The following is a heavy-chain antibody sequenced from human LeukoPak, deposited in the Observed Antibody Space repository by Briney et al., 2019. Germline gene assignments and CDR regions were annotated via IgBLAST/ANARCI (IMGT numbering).Heavy chain of an antibody. Sequence: ASVKVSCKASGYTFTSYGISWVRQAPGQGLEWMGWISAYNGNTNYAQKLQGRVTMTTDTSTSTAYMELRSLRSDDTAVYYCASHIAAVMDCYYYMDVWGKGTTVTVSS. J-gene: IGHJ6*03. CDR2: ISAYNGNT. CDR1: GYTFTSYG. V-gene: IGHV1-18*01. CDR3: ASHIAAVMDCYYYMDV. D-gene: IGHD6-6*01.